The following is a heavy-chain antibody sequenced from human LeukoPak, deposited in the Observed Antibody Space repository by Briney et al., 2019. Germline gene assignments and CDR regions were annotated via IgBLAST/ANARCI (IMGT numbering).Heavy chain of an antibody. CDR2: IKPDGTEK. CDR1: GFTFPDYW. J-gene: IGHJ4*02. V-gene: IGHV3-7*01. CDR3: AKDRGRYYDSNGYYWGYYFDS. Sequence: QPGGSLRLSCAASGFTFPDYWMTWVRQAPGKGLEWLANIKPDGTEKYCVDSVKGRFTFSRDNVKNSLYLQMSNLRAEDTAVYYCAKDRGRYYDSNGYYWGYYFDSWGQGILVTVST. D-gene: IGHD3-22*01.